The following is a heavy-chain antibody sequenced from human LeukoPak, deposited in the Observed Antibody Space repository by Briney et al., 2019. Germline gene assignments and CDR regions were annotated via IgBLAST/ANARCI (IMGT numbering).Heavy chain of an antibody. CDR1: GFTFSSYA. V-gene: IGHV3-23*01. D-gene: IGHD6-13*01. CDR2: ISGSGSST. Sequence: GGSLRLSCAASGFTFSSYAMSGVRQAPGKGREWGSAISGSGSSTYYADSVKGRFPISRDNSKNTLYLQMNSLRAEATAVYYCAKDKGWGYSAYDCYGMDVWGQGPTVTVSS. CDR3: AKDKGWGYSAYDCYGMDV. J-gene: IGHJ6*02.